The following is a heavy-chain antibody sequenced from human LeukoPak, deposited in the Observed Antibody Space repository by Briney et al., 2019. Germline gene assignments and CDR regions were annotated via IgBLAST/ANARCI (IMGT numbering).Heavy chain of an antibody. J-gene: IGHJ4*02. CDR2: IYTTGST. D-gene: IGHD1-26*01. CDR1: GGSISSGSYY. CDR3: TSNLYSGSYYYAY. Sequence: PSETLSLTCTVSGGSISSGSYYWSWIRQPAGKGLDWIGRIYTTGSTNYNPSLKSRVTISVDTSKNQFSLKLSSVTAADTAMYYCTSNLYSGSYYYAYWGQGTLVTVSS. V-gene: IGHV4-61*02.